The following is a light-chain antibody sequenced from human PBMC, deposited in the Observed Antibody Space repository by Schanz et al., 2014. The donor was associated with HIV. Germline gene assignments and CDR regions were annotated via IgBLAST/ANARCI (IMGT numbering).Light chain of an antibody. J-gene: IGKJ2*01. CDR3: QQYNNWPGT. V-gene: IGKV3-15*01. CDR2: GAS. Sequence: DIVLTQSPDTLSVPPGERATLSCRASHSVSSNFLAWYQQKPGQAPRLLIFGASNRATGVPARFSGGGSGTELTLTISRLQSEDFAVYYCQQYNNWPGTFGQGTKLEIK. CDR1: HSVSSN.